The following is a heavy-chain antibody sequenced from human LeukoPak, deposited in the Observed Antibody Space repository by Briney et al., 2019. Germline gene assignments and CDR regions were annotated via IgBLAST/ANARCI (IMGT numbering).Heavy chain of an antibody. D-gene: IGHD3-10*01. V-gene: IGHV1-2*04. CDR3: AREYYYGSGSYRARNTENWFDP. CDR2: INPNSGGT. CDR1: GYTFTGYY. J-gene: IGHJ5*02. Sequence: VASVKLSCKASGYTFTGYYMHWVRQAPGQGLEWMGWINPNSGGTNYAQKFQGWVTMTRDTSISTAYMELSRLRSDDTAVYYCAREYYYGSGSYRARNTENWFDPWGQGTLVTVSS.